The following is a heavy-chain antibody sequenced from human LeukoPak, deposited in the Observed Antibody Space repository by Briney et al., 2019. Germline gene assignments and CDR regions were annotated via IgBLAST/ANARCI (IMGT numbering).Heavy chain of an antibody. J-gene: IGHJ3*02. V-gene: IGHV3-13*01. D-gene: IGHD4/OR15-4a*01. Sequence: GGSLRLSCAASGFTFSDHAMHWVRQAPGKGLEWVSAVGIAADTFYPGSVKGRFTISRENAKNSLYLQMNSLRVEDTAVYYCGRDSRVLRSNDAFDIWGQGTMVTVSS. CDR3: GRDSRVLRSNDAFDI. CDR2: VGIAADT. CDR1: GFTFSDHA.